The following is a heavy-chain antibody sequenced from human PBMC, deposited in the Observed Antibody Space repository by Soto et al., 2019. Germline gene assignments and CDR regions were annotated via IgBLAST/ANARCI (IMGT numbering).Heavy chain of an antibody. CDR3: ARDRGHPYYDFWSGYWRDYYYYYMDV. D-gene: IGHD3-3*01. V-gene: IGHV3-11*01. CDR2: ISSSGSTI. J-gene: IGHJ6*03. CDR1: GFSFSDYY. Sequence: GGSLRLSCAASGFSFSDYYMSWIRQAPGKGLEWVSYISSSGSTIYYADSVKGRFTISRDNAKNSLYLQMNSLRAEDTAVYYCARDRGHPYYDFWSGYWRDYYYYYMDVWGKGTTVTVSS.